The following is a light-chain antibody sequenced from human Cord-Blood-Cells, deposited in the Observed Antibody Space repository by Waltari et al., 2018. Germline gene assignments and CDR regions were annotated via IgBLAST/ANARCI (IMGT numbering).Light chain of an antibody. V-gene: IGLV2-14*01. CDR1: SSDVGGYNY. Sequence: QSALTQPASVSGSPGQSITISRTGTSSDVGGYNYVSWYQQHPGKAPKLMIYDVSNRPSGVSNRFSGSKSGNTASLPISGLQAEDEADYYCSSYTSSSTYVFGTGTKVTVL. J-gene: IGLJ1*01. CDR3: SSYTSSSTYV. CDR2: DVS.